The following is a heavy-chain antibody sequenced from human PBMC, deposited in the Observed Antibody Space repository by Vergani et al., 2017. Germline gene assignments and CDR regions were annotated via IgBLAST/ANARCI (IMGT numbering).Heavy chain of an antibody. CDR2: ISYDGSNK. D-gene: IGHD3-16*02. CDR3: AKDLLLSISYYYYGMDV. Sequence: QVQLVESGGGVVQPGRSLRLSCAASGFTFSSYGMHWVRQAPGKGLEWVAVISYDGSNKYYADSVKGRFTISRDNSKNTLYLQMNSLRAEDTAVYYCAKDLLLSISYYYYGMDVWGQGTTVTVSS. CDR1: GFTFSSYG. V-gene: IGHV3-30*18. J-gene: IGHJ6*02.